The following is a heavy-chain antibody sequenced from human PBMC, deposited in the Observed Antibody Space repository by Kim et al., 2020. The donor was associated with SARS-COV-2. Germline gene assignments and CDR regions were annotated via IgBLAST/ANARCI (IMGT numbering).Heavy chain of an antibody. CDR3: ARDLPWQGGRIVV. CDR1: GFTFSAYA. D-gene: IGHD3-16*01. V-gene: IGHV3-48*04. Sequence: GGSLRLSCAASGFTFSAYAMSWLRQAPGQGPEWVAYISRSPSRTYYADSVKGRFTISRDGAKNSLFLQMNSLIAEDTAPYYCARDLPWQGGRIVVW. J-gene: IGHJ6*01. CDR2: ISRSPSRT.